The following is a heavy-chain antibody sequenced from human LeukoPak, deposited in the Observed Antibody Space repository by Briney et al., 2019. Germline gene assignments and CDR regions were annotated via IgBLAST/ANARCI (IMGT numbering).Heavy chain of an antibody. CDR1: GGAISSSSYY. V-gene: IGHV4-39*01. Sequence: SETLSLTCTVSGGAISSSSYYWGWIRQPPGKGLEWIGSIYYSGSTYYNPSLKSRVTISVDTSKNQFSLKLSSVTAADTAVYYCARCGEQQLGDPFDYWGQGTLVTASS. J-gene: IGHJ4*02. CDR3: ARCGEQQLGDPFDY. D-gene: IGHD6-13*01. CDR2: IYYSGST.